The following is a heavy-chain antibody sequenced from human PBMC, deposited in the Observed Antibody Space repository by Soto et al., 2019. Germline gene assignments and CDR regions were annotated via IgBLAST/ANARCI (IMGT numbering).Heavy chain of an antibody. CDR3: ARVGSSGYLL. V-gene: IGHV1-18*01. D-gene: IGHD3-22*01. J-gene: IGHJ4*02. CDR2: ISAYNGNT. Sequence: QVQLVQSGAEVKKPVASVKVSCKASGYTFSSYDISWVRQAPGQGLEWMGWISAYNGNTNYEQKLQDRVIMTTDTSTSTAYMDLRSLRSDDTAVYYFARVGSSGYLLWGQGSLVTVTS. CDR1: GYTFSSYD.